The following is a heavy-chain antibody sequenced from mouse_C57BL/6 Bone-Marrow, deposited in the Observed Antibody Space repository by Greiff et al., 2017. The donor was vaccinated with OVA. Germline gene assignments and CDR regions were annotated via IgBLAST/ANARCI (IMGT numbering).Heavy chain of an antibody. J-gene: IGHJ2*01. CDR3: TRSTTVVATDFDY. Sequence: EVKLVESGEGLVKPGGSLKLSCAASGFTFSSYAMSWVRQTPEKRLEWVAYISSGGDYIYYADTVQGRFTISRDNARNTLYLQMSSLKSEDTAMYYCTRSTTVVATDFDYWGQGTTLTVSS. CDR1: GFTFSSYA. CDR2: ISSGGDYI. V-gene: IGHV5-9-1*02. D-gene: IGHD1-1*01.